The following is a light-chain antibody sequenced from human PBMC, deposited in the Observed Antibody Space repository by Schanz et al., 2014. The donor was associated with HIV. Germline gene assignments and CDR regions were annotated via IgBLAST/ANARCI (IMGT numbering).Light chain of an antibody. J-gene: IGKJ4*01. CDR3: QQTNSFPLT. V-gene: IGKV1-12*01. Sequence: DIQMTQSPSSVSASVGDRVTITCRASQGISYWLAWYQQKPGKAPKPLISAASSLRRGVPSRFSGSGSGTEFTLTISSLQPEDFATDFCQQTNSFPLTFGGGTKVEIK. CDR1: QGISYW. CDR2: AAS.